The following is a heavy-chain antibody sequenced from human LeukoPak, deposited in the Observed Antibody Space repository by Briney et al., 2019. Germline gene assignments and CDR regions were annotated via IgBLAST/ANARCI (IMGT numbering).Heavy chain of an antibody. V-gene: IGHV1-69*05. J-gene: IGHJ4*02. CDR3: AKDRLYYGSGSYDY. Sequence: ASVKVSCKASGYTFTSYGISWVRQAPGQGLEWMGRIIPIFGTANYAQKFQGRVTITTDESTSTAYMELSSLRSEDTAVYYCAKDRLYYGSGSYDYWGQGTLVTVSS. CDR1: GYTFTSYG. D-gene: IGHD3-10*01. CDR2: IIPIFGTA.